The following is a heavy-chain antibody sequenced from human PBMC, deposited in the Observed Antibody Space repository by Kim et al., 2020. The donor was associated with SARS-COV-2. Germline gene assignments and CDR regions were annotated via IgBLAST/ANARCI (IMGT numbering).Heavy chain of an antibody. CDR3: APKDGDSIDY. D-gene: IGHD4-17*01. V-gene: IGHV3-30*04. Sequence: GGSLRLSCAASGFTFSSYAMHWVRQAPGKGLEWVAVISYDGSNKYYADSVKGRFTISRDNSKNTLYLQMNSLRAEDTAVYYCAPKDGDSIDYWGQGTLVT. CDR2: ISYDGSNK. J-gene: IGHJ4*02. CDR1: GFTFSSYA.